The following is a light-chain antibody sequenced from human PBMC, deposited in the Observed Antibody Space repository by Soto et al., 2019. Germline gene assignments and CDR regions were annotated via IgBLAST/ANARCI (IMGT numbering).Light chain of an antibody. J-gene: IGKJ5*01. CDR2: TAS. CDR3: QQSYSTPIS. CDR1: QSISSH. Sequence: KSQSPSSLSASVGDTVTITCRASQSISSHLNWYQQKPGKAPNLLMYTASNLQSGVPSRFSGSGSGTDFTLTISSLQPEDFATYYCQQSYSTPISFGQGTRLE. V-gene: IGKV1-39*01.